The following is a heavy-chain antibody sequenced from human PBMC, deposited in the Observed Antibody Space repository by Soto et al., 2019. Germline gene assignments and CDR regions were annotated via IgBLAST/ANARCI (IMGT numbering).Heavy chain of an antibody. CDR3: AKDWAGYYDSSGHAFDI. CDR1: GFTFSSYA. J-gene: IGHJ3*02. V-gene: IGHV3-23*01. D-gene: IGHD3-22*01. Sequence: LRLSCAASGFTFSSYAMSWVRQAPGKGLEWVSAISGSGGSTYYADPVKGRFTISRDNSKNTLYLQMNSLRAEDTAVYYCAKDWAGYYDSSGHAFDIWGQGTMVTVSS. CDR2: ISGSGGST.